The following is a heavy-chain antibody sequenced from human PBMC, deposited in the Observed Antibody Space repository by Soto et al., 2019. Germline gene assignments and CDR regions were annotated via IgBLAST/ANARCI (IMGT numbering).Heavy chain of an antibody. CDR3: ARSAVAGTSWFDP. CDR2: IYYSGST. V-gene: IGHV4-59*01. J-gene: IGHJ5*02. D-gene: IGHD6-19*01. CDR1: GGYISSYY. Sequence: PSETQSLTCTVSGGYISSYYWSWIRPPPGKGLEWIGYIYYSGSTNYNPSLKSRVTISVDTSKNQFSLKLSSVTAADTAVYYCARSAVAGTSWFDPWGQGTLVTVSS.